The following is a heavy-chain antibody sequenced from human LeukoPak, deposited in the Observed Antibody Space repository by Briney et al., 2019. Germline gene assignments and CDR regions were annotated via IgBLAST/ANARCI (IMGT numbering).Heavy chain of an antibody. CDR2: IYYSGST. D-gene: IGHD3-9*01. CDR3: ARAPTGYYYYYMDV. Sequence: PSETLSLTCTVSGGSISSSSYYWGWIRQPPGKGLEWIGSIYYSGSTNYNPSLKSRVTISVDTSKNQFSLKLSSVTAADTAVYYCARAPTGYYYYYMDVWGKGTTVTISS. CDR1: GGSISSSSYY. V-gene: IGHV4-39*07. J-gene: IGHJ6*03.